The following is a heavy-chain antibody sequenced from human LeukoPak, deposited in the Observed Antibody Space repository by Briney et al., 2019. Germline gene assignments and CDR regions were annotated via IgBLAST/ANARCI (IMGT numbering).Heavy chain of an antibody. V-gene: IGHV4-39*01. CDR1: GGSISVGTYY. D-gene: IGHD6-13*01. CDR2: IYYSGST. CDR3: VRQGPIAAAITGWFDP. J-gene: IGHJ5*02. Sequence: PSETLSLTCTVSGGSISVGTYYWGWIRQPPGKGLEWIASIYYSGSTSYNPSLKSRVHISVDTSKNQFSLMLSSVTAADTAVYFCVRQGPIAAAITGWFDPWGQGTLVTVSS.